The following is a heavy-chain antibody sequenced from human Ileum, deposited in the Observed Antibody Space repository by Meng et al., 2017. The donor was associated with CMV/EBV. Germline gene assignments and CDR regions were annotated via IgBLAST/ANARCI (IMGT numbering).Heavy chain of an antibody. CDR1: GYTFTTHS. V-gene: IGHV7-4-1*02. CDR3: TRGDGAHTAKYDF. D-gene: IGHD5-18*01. CDR2: INTNTGEP. J-gene: IGHJ4*02. Sequence: QVQLVQSGSALKKPGASVKVSCKASGYTFTTHSLIWVRQAPGQGPEWMGWINTNTGEPMYARDFTGRFVFSLDTSVSTAYLQISSLRAEDTAVYYCTRGDGAHTAKYDFWGRGTLVTVSS.